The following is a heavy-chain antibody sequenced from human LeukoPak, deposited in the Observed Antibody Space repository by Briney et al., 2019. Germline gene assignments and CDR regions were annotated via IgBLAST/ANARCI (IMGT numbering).Heavy chain of an antibody. CDR1: GFTFSSFG. J-gene: IGHJ6*04. CDR3: AELGITMIGGV. CDR2: ISSSASTI. V-gene: IGHV3-48*03. Sequence: PGGSLRLSCAASGFTFSSFGMNWVRQAPGKGLGWVSYISSSASTIYYADSVKGRFTISRDNAKNSLYLQMNSLRAEDTAVYYCAELGITMIGGVWGKGTTVTISS. D-gene: IGHD3-10*02.